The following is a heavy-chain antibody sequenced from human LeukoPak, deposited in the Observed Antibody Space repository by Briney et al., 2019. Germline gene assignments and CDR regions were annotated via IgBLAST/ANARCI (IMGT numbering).Heavy chain of an antibody. CDR3: ARREAGTENPDIVGSTYFDY. D-gene: IGHD2-21*01. CDR1: GGSITSSSYY. Sequence: PSETLSLTCTVSGGSITSSSYYWGWIRQPPGKGLEWIGTVYYSGNTYYSPSLRSRVTILLDTSMNQFSLNLTSATAADTAVYYCARREAGTENPDIVGSTYFDYWGRGTLVTVSS. V-gene: IGHV4-39*07. J-gene: IGHJ4*02. CDR2: VYYSGNT.